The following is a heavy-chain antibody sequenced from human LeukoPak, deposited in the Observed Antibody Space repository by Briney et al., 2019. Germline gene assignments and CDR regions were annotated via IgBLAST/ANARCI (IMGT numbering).Heavy chain of an antibody. J-gene: IGHJ2*01. D-gene: IGHD4-23*01. CDR1: GFSFGNYA. CDR3: ARVNLRYFDF. CDR2: ISGASERT. V-gene: IGHV3-23*01. Sequence: GGSLRLSCAASGFSFGNYAMSWVRQAPGKGLEWVSAISGASERTYYADSVRGRFAISRDNSKNTVSLQMSSLRAEDTAIYYCARVNLRYFDFWGRGTLVTVSS.